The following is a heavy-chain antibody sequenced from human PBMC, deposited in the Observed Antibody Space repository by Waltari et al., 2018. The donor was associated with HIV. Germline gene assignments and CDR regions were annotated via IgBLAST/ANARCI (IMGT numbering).Heavy chain of an antibody. Sequence: EVQMVDSGGGLVQLGGSLTLSCAALGFTFTTPSEHWGRPHPGKGLVWVSRINPDGTDTRYADSVKGRFTISRDNAKNTVYLQVNSLRGEDTSVYYCARGKDCGGGTCDGYHYYGMDVWGQGTTVTVSS. CDR3: ARGKDCGGGTCDGYHYYGMDV. J-gene: IGHJ6*02. CDR2: INPDGTDT. V-gene: IGHV3-74*01. D-gene: IGHD2-15*01. CDR1: GFTFTTPS.